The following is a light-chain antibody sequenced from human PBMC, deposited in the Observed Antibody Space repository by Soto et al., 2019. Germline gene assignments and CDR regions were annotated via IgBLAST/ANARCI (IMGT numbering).Light chain of an antibody. V-gene: IGKV1-39*01. CDR1: QTISNY. CDR2: AAS. Sequence: DIQMTQSPSSLSASVGDRVTITCRPSQTISNYLNWYQQKPGKAPKFLIYAASTLQNGVPSRFSSRTSGADFNLTINGLQPEDVATYYCQQSYSFPYTFGQGTNLEI. J-gene: IGKJ2*01. CDR3: QQSYSFPYT.